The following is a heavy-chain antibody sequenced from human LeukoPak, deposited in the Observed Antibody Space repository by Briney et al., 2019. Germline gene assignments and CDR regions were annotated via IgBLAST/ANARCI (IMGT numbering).Heavy chain of an antibody. Sequence: GRSLRLSCAASGFTFSSYAMHWVRQAPGKGLEWVAVISYDGSNKYYADSVKGRFTISRDNSKNTLYLQMNSLRAEDTAVYYCATTEDYDSSGYSYAFDIWGQGTMVTVSS. J-gene: IGHJ3*02. CDR3: ATTEDYDSSGYSYAFDI. V-gene: IGHV3-30-3*01. D-gene: IGHD3-22*01. CDR1: GFTFSSYA. CDR2: ISYDGSNK.